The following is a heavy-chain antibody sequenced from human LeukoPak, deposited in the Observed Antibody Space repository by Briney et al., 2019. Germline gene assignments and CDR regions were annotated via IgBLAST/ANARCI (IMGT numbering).Heavy chain of an antibody. D-gene: IGHD4-17*01. J-gene: IGHJ4*02. CDR3: ARDHYGDYIVDY. V-gene: IGHV3-74*01. Sequence: QPGGSLRLSCAASGFTFSSYWMHWVRQAPGKGLVWVSRINSDGSSTNYADSVKGRFTISRDNAKNTLYLQMNSLRAEDTAVYYCARDHYGDYIVDYWGQGTLVTVSS. CDR2: INSDGSST. CDR1: GFTFSSYW.